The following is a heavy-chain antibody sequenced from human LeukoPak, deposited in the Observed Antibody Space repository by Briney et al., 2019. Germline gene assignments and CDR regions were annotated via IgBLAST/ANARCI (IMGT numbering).Heavy chain of an antibody. CDR2: ISGSGGST. Sequence: GGSLRLSCAASGFTFSSYAMSWVRQAPGKGLEWVSAISGSGGSTYYADSVKGRFTISRDNSKNTLYLQMNSLRAEDTAVYYCAKDALPSDIVVVPAAIPNWFDPWGQGTLVTVSS. CDR3: AKDALPSDIVVVPAAIPNWFDP. CDR1: GFTFSSYA. D-gene: IGHD2-2*01. V-gene: IGHV3-23*01. J-gene: IGHJ5*02.